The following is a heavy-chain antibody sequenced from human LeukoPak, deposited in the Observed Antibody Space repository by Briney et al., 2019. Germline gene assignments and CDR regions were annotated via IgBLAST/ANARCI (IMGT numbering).Heavy chain of an antibody. J-gene: IGHJ5*02. V-gene: IGHV4-34*01. Sequence: SETLSLTCAVYGGSFSGYYWSWLRQPPGKGLEWIGEINHSGSTNYNPSLKSRVTISVDTSKNQFSLKLSSVTAADTAVYYCARRPDRENSGSYTNWFDPWGQGTLVTVSS. CDR3: ARRPDRENSGSYTNWFDP. D-gene: IGHD1-26*01. CDR1: GGSFSGYY. CDR2: INHSGST.